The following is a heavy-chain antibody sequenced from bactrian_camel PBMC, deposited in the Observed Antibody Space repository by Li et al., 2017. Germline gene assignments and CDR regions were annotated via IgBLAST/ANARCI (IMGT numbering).Heavy chain of an antibody. V-gene: IGHV3S53*01. Sequence: VQLVESGGGSVQPGGSLRLSCGASGSIYGDACVGWLRKAPGKEREGVAAVDSDGIASYADSVRGRFTISHDNAKNTLYLQMNNLKPDDASMYYCAAYRHESWDPPCTILAARYTSWGQGTQVTVS. CDR2: VDSDGIA. CDR1: GSIYGDAC. J-gene: IGHJ4*01. CDR3: AAYRHESWDPPCTILAARYTS. D-gene: IGHD3*01.